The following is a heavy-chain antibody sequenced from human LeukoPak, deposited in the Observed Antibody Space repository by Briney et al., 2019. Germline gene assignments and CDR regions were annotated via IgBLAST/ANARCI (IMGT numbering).Heavy chain of an antibody. CDR3: ARSTISSTYYYYYYGMDV. CDR2: ISSSSSYI. J-gene: IGHJ6*02. CDR1: GFTFSSYS. Sequence: GGSLRLSCAASGFTFSSYSMNWVRQAPGKGLEWVSSISSSSSYIYYADSVKGRFTISRDNAKNSLYLQMNSLRAEDTAVYYCARSTISSTYYYYYYGMDVWGQGTTVTVSS. V-gene: IGHV3-21*01. D-gene: IGHD3-9*01.